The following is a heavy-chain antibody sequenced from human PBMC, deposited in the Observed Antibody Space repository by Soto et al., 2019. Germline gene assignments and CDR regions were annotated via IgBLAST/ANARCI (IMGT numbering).Heavy chain of an antibody. CDR2: ISGSGGST. J-gene: IGHJ4*02. V-gene: IGHV3-23*01. D-gene: IGHD2-15*01. CDR3: SKGGGDIVGSSAYDFDY. CDR1: GFTFISYA. Sequence: PGGSLRLSCAASGFTFISYAMSWVRQAPGKGLEWVSGISGSGGSTFYADSVKGRFTISRDNSKNTLYLQMNSLRAEDTAVYYCSKGGGDIVGSSAYDFDYWGQGTLVTVSS.